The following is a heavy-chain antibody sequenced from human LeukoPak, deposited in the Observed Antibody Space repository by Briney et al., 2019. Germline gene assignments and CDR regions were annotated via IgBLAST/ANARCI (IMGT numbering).Heavy chain of an antibody. CDR1: GYTFTGYY. CDR2: INPNSGGT. V-gene: IGHV1-2*02. J-gene: IGHJ6*03. D-gene: IGHD7-27*01. Sequence: ASVKVSCKASGYTFTGYYMHWVRQALGQGLEWMGWINPNSGGTNYAQKFQGRVTMTRDTSISTAYMELSRLRSDDTAVYYCATTGDRVLLYYYMDVWGKGTTVTVSS. CDR3: ATTGDRVLLYYYMDV.